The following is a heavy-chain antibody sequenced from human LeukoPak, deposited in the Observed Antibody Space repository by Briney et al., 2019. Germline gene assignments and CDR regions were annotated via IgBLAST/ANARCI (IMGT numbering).Heavy chain of an antibody. J-gene: IGHJ4*02. Sequence: SETLSLTCTVSGYSISSGYYWGWIRQPPEKGLEWIGSIYHSGSTYYNPSLKSRVTISVDTSKNQFSLKLSSVTAADTAVYYCARYPYGTMVRGVIGFDYWGQGTLVTVSS. D-gene: IGHD3-10*01. V-gene: IGHV4-38-2*02. CDR1: GYSISSGYY. CDR2: IYHSGST. CDR3: ARYPYGTMVRGVIGFDY.